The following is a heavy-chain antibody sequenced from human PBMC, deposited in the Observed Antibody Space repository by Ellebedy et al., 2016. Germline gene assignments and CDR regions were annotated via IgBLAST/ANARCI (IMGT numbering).Heavy chain of an antibody. Sequence: GGSLRLSXAASGFTFNTYWFTWVRQAPGKGPEWVGRIKSNTEGGTTDYAAPVTGRFSIARDDSKDILYLQMNSLKTEDTAVYYCTSGGGTADYWGQGTLVTVSS. CDR2: IKSNTEGGTT. CDR1: GFTFNTYW. D-gene: IGHD1-1*01. CDR3: TSGGGTADY. J-gene: IGHJ4*02. V-gene: IGHV3-15*01.